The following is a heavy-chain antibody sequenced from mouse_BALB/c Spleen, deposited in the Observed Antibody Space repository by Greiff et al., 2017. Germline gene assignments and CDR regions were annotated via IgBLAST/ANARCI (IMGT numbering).Heavy chain of an antibody. D-gene: IGHD1-1*01. CDR1: GFTFSSFG. CDR2: ISSGSSTI. Sequence: EVKVVESGGGLVQPGGSRKLSCAASGFTFSSFGMHWVRQAPEKGLEWVAYISSGSSTIYYADTVKGRFTISRDNPKNTLFLQMTSLRSEDTAMYYCAREGDYYGSRRYFDVWGAGTTVTVSS. V-gene: IGHV5-17*02. J-gene: IGHJ1*01. CDR3: AREGDYYGSRRYFDV.